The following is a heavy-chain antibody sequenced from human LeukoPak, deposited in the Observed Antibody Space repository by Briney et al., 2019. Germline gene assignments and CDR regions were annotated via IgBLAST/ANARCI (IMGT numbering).Heavy chain of an antibody. J-gene: IGHJ5*02. D-gene: IGHD3-10*01. CDR1: GGSFSGYY. CDR3: ARVMVRGVYNWFDP. Sequence: SETLSLTCAVYGGSFSGYYWSWIRQPPWKGLEWIGEINHSGSTNYNPSLKSRVTISVDTSKNQFSLKLSSVTAADTAVYYCARVMVRGVYNWFDPWGQGTLVTVSS. CDR2: INHSGST. V-gene: IGHV4-34*01.